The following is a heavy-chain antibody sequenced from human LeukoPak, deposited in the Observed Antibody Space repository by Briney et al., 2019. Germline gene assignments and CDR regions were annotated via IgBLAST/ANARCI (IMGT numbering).Heavy chain of an antibody. D-gene: IGHD4-11*01. V-gene: IGHV4-39*01. J-gene: IGHJ5*02. CDR1: GGSISSSIYY. Sequence: TSETLSLTCTVSGGSISSSIYYWGWIRQPPGKGLEWIGSIFYSGSTYYNPSLKSRVTISVDTSKNQFSLKLSSVTAADRAVYYCAGNYRRGYFDPWGQGTLVTVSS. CDR3: AGNYRRGYFDP. CDR2: IFYSGST.